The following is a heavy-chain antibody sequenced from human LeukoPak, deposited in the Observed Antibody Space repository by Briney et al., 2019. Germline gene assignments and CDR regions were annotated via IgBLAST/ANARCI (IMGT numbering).Heavy chain of an antibody. J-gene: IGHJ6*03. Sequence: SVKVSCKASGGTFSSYAISWVLQAPGQGLEWMGGIIPIFGTANYAQKFQGRVTITADESTSTAYMELSSLRSEDTAVYYCARTGVVVVPAAIVLGPDDYYMDVWGKGTTVTVSS. CDR2: IIPIFGTA. CDR3: ARTGVVVVPAAIVLGPDDYYMDV. V-gene: IGHV1-69*13. D-gene: IGHD2-2*02. CDR1: GGTFSSYA.